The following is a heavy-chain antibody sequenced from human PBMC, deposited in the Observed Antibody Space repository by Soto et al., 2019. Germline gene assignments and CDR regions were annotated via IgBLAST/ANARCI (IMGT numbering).Heavy chain of an antibody. CDR3: VRLVGNSWLDS. CDR2: INTYNGNT. CDR1: GYTFTNYY. D-gene: IGHD2-2*01. J-gene: IGHJ5*01. Sequence: ASVKVSCKASGYTFTNYYISWVRQAPGHGLEWMGWINTYNGNTNYAQKLQGRVTINPDPSNNQLSLQLNSVTPDDTAVYYCVRLVGNSWLDSWGQGTLVTVSS. V-gene: IGHV1-18*01.